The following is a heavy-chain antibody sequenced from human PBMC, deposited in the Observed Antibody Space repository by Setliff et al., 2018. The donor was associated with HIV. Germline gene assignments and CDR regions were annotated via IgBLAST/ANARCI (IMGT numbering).Heavy chain of an antibody. V-gene: IGHV4-39*01. J-gene: IGHJ4*02. CDR2: IYHSGRT. CDR1: GGSISSNSYY. Sequence: SETLSLTCTVSGGSISSNSYYWGWIRQPPGKGLEWIGSIYHSGRTYYNPSLKSRVTISVDTSKNQFSLKLSSVTAADTAVYYCARHDAVVEWGDFDYWGQGTLVTVSS. D-gene: IGHD2-15*01. CDR3: ARHDAVVEWGDFDY.